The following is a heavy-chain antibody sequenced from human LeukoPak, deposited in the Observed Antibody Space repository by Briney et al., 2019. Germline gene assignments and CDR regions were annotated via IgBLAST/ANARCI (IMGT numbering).Heavy chain of an antibody. V-gene: IGHV4-59*01. D-gene: IGHD1-1*01. J-gene: IGHJ4*02. CDR3: ARVGDWNDLVY. CDR1: GGSISPYY. Sequence: PSETLSLTCTVSGGSISPYYWSWIRQTPGKGLEWIGYILYSGTTTNYNPSLKSRVTISVDTSKNQFSLKLSSVTAADTAVYYCARVGDWNDLVYWGQGTLVTVST. CDR2: ILYSGTTT.